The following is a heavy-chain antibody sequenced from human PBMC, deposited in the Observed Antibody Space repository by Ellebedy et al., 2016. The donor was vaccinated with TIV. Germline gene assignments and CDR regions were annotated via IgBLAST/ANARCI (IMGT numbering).Heavy chain of an antibody. Sequence: AASVKVSCKASGGTFSSYAISWVRQAPGQGLEWMGGIIPIFGTANYAQKFQGRVTITADESTSTAYMELSSLRSEDTAVYYCATNRITMVRGVIIGNWFDPWGQGTLVTVSS. CDR2: IIPIFGTA. V-gene: IGHV1-69*13. CDR1: GGTFSSYA. D-gene: IGHD3-10*01. CDR3: ATNRITMVRGVIIGNWFDP. J-gene: IGHJ5*02.